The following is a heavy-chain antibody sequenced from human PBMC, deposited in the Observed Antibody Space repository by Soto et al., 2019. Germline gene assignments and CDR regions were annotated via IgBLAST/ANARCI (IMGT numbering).Heavy chain of an antibody. CDR1: AFTFSNYY. D-gene: IGHD3-10*01. Sequence: EVQLVASGGGLVQPGGSLRLSCAASAFTFSNYYMSWVRQAPGKGLEWLANIKEDGSDKYYVDSVKGRFTISRDNAENSLYLQMNSLRAEDTAVYHCARWIRGTVDYWGQGTLVTVSS. V-gene: IGHV3-7*01. CDR3: ARWIRGTVDY. CDR2: IKEDGSDK. J-gene: IGHJ4*02.